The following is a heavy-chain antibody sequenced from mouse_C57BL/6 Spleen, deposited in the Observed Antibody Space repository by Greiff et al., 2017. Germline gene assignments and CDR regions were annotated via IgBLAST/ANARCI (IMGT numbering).Heavy chain of an antibody. D-gene: IGHD2-1*01. CDR3: ARDYGNYHDAMDY. CDR2: INPYNGGT. CDR1: GYTFTDYY. V-gene: IGHV1-19*01. Sequence: VQLQQSGPVLVKPGASVKMSCKASGYTFTDYYMNWVKQSHGKSLEWIGVINPYNGGTSYNQKFKGKATLTVDKSSSTAYMELNSLTSEDSAVYYCARDYGNYHDAMDYWCQGTSVTVSS. J-gene: IGHJ4*01.